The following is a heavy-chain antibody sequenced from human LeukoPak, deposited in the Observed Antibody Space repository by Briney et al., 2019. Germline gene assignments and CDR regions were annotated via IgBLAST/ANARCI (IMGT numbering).Heavy chain of an antibody. V-gene: IGHV3-21*01. CDR3: ARSPIGVYYYMDV. J-gene: IGHJ6*03. CDR2: ISSSSSYI. Sequence: PGGSLRLSCAASGFTFSSYSMNWVRQAPGKGLEWVSSISSSSSYIYYADSVKGRFTISRDNAKNSLYLQMNSLRAEDTAVYYCARSPIGVYYYMDVWGKGTTVTVSS. CDR1: GFTFSSYS. D-gene: IGHD3-22*01.